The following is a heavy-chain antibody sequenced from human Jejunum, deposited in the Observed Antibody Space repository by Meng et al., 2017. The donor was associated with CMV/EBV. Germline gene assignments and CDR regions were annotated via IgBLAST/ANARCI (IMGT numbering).Heavy chain of an antibody. V-gene: IGHV4-4*02. D-gene: IGHD1-1*01. Sequence: QGQLQESGPGLVKPSGTLSLTCDVSGGSIRNDQWWSWVRQAPGKGLEWIGEIYHSGRTNYNPSVKSRVTLLIDTSKNQFSLKLSSVTAADTAVYYCGMERVNWGQGILVTVSS. CDR2: IYHSGRT. CDR3: GMERVN. J-gene: IGHJ4*02. CDR1: GGSIRNDQW.